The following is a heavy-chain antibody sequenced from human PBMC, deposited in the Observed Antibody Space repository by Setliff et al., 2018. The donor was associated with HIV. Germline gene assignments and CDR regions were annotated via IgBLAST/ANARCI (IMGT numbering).Heavy chain of an antibody. CDR2: INPRSGVT. V-gene: IGHV1-2*02. Sequence: ASVKVSCKSSGYTFSDHYIHWVRQAPGQGLQWMGWINPRSGVTKYAQKFQGRFIMTTDTTINTLYMELERLTSDDTALSYCARDSGTNDHFLSPYYGALDFWGLGSLVTVSS. CDR1: GYTFSDHY. D-gene: IGHD3-3*02. J-gene: IGHJ4*02. CDR3: ARDSGTNDHFLSPYYGALDF.